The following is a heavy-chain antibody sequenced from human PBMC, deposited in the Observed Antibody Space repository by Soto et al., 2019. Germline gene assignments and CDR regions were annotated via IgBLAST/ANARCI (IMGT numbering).Heavy chain of an antibody. CDR3: ASMGGGTTNDFDY. D-gene: IGHD1-26*01. Sequence: QLQLQESGSGLVKPSQTLSLTCVVSGDSVTGGPYSWSWIRQPPGKGLEWIGYIYHSGTTYYNPSLNSRVTTAVDKSKSQFSLQLKSVPAADTALYYCASMGGGTTNDFDYWGHGMLVTVSS. CDR1: GDSVTGGPYS. J-gene: IGHJ4*01. V-gene: IGHV4-30-2*01. CDR2: IYHSGTT.